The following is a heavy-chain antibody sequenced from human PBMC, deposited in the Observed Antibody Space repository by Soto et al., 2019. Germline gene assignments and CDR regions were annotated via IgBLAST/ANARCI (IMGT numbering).Heavy chain of an antibody. CDR3: AGRSTSCKLCYYYYGMDV. J-gene: IGHJ6*02. V-gene: IGHV1-69*13. CDR1: GGTFSSYA. CDR2: IIPIFGTA. D-gene: IGHD2-2*01. Sequence: GASVKVSCKASGGTFSSYAISWVRQAPGQGLEWMGGIIPIFGTANYAQKFQGRVTITADESTSTAYMELSSLRSEDTAVYYCAGRSTSCKLCYYYYGMDVWGQGTTVTVSS.